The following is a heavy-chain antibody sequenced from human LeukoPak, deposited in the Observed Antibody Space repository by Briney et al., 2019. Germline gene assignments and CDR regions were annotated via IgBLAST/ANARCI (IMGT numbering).Heavy chain of an antibody. J-gene: IGHJ4*02. V-gene: IGHV4-39*07. Sequence: SETLSLTCTVFGGSISSSGYYWGWVRQPPGKELEWIGSIYYSGSSHYNPSLKSRVSMSRDTAKNQFSLNLSSVTAADTAVYYCARVGVTADFDYWGQGTLVTVSS. CDR2: IYYSGSS. CDR1: GGSISSSGYY. D-gene: IGHD1-26*01. CDR3: ARVGVTADFDY.